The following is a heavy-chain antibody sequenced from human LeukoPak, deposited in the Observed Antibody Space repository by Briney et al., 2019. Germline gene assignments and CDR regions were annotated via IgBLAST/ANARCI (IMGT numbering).Heavy chain of an antibody. J-gene: IGHJ4*02. CDR2: IYTSGST. CDR3: ARIVGATHLDY. Sequence: SQTLSLTCTVSGGSISSGSYYWSWIRQPAGKGLEWIGRIYTSGSTNYNPSLKSRVTISVDTSKNQFSLKLSSVTAADTAVYYCARIVGATHLDYWGQGTLVTVSS. CDR1: GGSISSGSYY. D-gene: IGHD1-26*01. V-gene: IGHV4-61*02.